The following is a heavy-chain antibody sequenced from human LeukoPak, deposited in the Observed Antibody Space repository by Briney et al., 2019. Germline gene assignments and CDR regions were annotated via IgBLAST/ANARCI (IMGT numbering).Heavy chain of an antibody. CDR1: GGSISSYY. CDR2: IYSSGST. J-gene: IGHJ4*02. CDR3: ARGPQSSGSYSVDY. V-gene: IGHV4-4*07. D-gene: IGHD1-26*01. Sequence: SETLSLTCTVSGGSISSYYWTWIRQPAGKGLEWIGRIYSSGSTNYNPSLKSRVTMSVDTSKNQFSPRLSSVTAADAAVYYCARGPQSSGSYSVDYWGQGTLVTVSS.